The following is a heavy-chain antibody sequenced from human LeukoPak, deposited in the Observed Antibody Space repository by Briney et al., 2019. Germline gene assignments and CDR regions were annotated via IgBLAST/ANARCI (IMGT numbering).Heavy chain of an antibody. J-gene: IGHJ4*02. CDR3: ARSGDYGDIHDY. V-gene: IGHV4-59*01. Sequence: GSLRLSCAASGFTFSDYYMSWIRQPPGKGLEWIGYIYYSGSTNYNPSLKSRVTISVDTSKNQFSLKLSSVTAADTAVYYCARSGDYGDIHDYWGQGTLVTVSS. CDR1: GFTFSDYY. CDR2: IYYSGST. D-gene: IGHD4-17*01.